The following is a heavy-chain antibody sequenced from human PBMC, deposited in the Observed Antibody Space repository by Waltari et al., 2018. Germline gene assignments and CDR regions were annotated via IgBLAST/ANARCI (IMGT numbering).Heavy chain of an antibody. V-gene: IGHV4-34*01. D-gene: IGHD3-22*01. CDR2: INHSGST. CDR1: GGSFSGYY. Sequence: QVQLQQWGAGLLKPSETLSLTCAVYGGSFSGYYWSWIRQPPGKGLEWIGEINHSGSTNYNPSLKSRVTRSVDTSKNQFSLKLSSVTAADTAVYYCARSTGYYYYYYYGMDVWGQGTTVTVSS. CDR3: ARSTGYYYYYYYGMDV. J-gene: IGHJ6*02.